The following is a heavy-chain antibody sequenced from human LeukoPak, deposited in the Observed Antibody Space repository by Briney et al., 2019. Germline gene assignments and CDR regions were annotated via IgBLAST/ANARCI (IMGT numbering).Heavy chain of an antibody. CDR3: AKGSRWGLGDY. D-gene: IGHD3/OR15-3a*01. CDR1: GFSFSDND. J-gene: IGHJ4*02. Sequence: PGGSLRLSCVASGFSFSDNDMSWVRQAPGKGLEWVSAISGSGGSTYYADSVKGRFTISRDNSKNTLYLQMNSLRAEDTAVYYCAKGSRWGLGDYWGQGTLVTVSS. CDR2: ISGSGGST. V-gene: IGHV3-23*01.